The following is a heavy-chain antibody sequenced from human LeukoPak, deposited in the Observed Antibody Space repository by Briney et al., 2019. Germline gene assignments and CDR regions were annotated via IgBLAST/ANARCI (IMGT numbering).Heavy chain of an antibody. CDR1: GFTFSTYT. CDR3: ARCPQYYYDSRGCPFGY. Sequence: GGSLRLSCAASGFTFSTYTMNWVRQAPGKGLEWLSYISADSHIIYYADSVKGRFTISRDNAKNSLYLQMNSLRDDDTAMYYCARCPQYYYDSRGCPFGYWGRGTLVTVSS. D-gene: IGHD3-22*01. J-gene: IGHJ4*02. CDR2: ISADSHII. V-gene: IGHV3-48*02.